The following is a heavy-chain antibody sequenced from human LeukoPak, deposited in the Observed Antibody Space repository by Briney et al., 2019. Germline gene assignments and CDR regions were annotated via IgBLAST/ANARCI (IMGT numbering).Heavy chain of an antibody. Sequence: GGSPKILRRGSGNRFNWYWVGWVSQKPGNGVQWMGIINPGDSDTRFSPSFQGRVTISADNSITTTYLQWSSLKASDITMYYCVRHKEVGGMFYRDYWGQGTLVNVSS. CDR2: INPGDSDT. CDR1: GNRFNWYW. J-gene: IGHJ4*02. D-gene: IGHD2-15*01. CDR3: VRHKEVGGMFYRDY. V-gene: IGHV5-51*01.